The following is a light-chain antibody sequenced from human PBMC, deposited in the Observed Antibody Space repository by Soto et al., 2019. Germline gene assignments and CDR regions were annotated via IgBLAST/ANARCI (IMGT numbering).Light chain of an antibody. CDR3: QQSYSPPFT. CDR1: QNITTY. CDR2: ATS. V-gene: IGKV1-39*01. J-gene: IGKJ4*01. Sequence: DIQMTQSPSSLSASVGDRVTITCRASQNITTYLNWYQQKAGVAPNLLIYATSNLQRGVPSRFSGSGSGTDFTLTISSLHREDFATYYCQQSYSPPFTFGGGTTGDIK.